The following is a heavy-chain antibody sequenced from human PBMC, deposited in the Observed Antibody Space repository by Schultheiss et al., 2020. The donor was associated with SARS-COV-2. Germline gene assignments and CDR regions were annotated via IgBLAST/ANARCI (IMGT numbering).Heavy chain of an antibody. CDR2: IGTAGDT. V-gene: IGHV3-13*01. CDR3: ALQGPGHDAFDI. D-gene: IGHD7-27*01. J-gene: IGHJ3*02. Sequence: GGSLRLSCAASGFTFSSYAMSWVRQAPGKGLEWVSAIGTAGDTYYPGSVKGRFTISRENAKNSLYLQMNSLRAGDTAVYYCALQGPGHDAFDIWGQGTMVTVSS. CDR1: GFTFSSYA.